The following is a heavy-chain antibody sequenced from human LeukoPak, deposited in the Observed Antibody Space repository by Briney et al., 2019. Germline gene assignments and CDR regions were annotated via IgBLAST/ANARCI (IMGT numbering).Heavy chain of an antibody. CDR2: IYYSGST. D-gene: IGHD3-22*01. CDR3: ARDTYYYDSSGYGESPYYYYMDV. J-gene: IGHJ6*03. CDR1: GGSISSYY. V-gene: IGHV4-59*01. Sequence: EASETLSLTCTVSGGSISSYYWSWIRQPPGKGLEWIGYIYYSGSTNYNPSLKSRVTISVDTSKNQFSLKLSSVTAADTAVYYCARDTYYYDSSGYGESPYYYYMDVWGKGTTVTVSS.